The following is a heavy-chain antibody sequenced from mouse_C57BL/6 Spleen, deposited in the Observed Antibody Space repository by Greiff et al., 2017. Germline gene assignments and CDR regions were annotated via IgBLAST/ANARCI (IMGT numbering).Heavy chain of an antibody. V-gene: IGHV1-82*01. J-gene: IGHJ4*01. CDR1: GYAFSSSW. CDR3: ARTIYYGNYRAMDY. Sequence: QVQLQQSGPELVKPGASVKISCKASGYAFSSSWMNWVKQRPGKGLEWIGRIYPGDGDTNYNGKFKGKATLTADKSSSTAYMQLSSLTSEDSAVYFCARTIYYGNYRAMDYWGQGTSVTVSS. D-gene: IGHD2-1*01. CDR2: IYPGDGDT.